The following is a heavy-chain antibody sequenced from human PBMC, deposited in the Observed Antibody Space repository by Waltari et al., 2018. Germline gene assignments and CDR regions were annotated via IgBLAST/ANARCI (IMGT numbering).Heavy chain of an antibody. J-gene: IGHJ4*02. D-gene: IGHD2-21*02. V-gene: IGHV4-59*11. Sequence: QVQLQESGPGLVKPSETLSLTCTVSGGSISSHYWSWIRQPPGKGLEWIGYIYYSGSTNYTPSLKSRVTISVDTSKNQFSLKLSSVTAADTAVYYCARVGGFRGDSYVFDYWGQGTLVTVSS. CDR2: IYYSGST. CDR1: GGSISSHY. CDR3: ARVGGFRGDSYVFDY.